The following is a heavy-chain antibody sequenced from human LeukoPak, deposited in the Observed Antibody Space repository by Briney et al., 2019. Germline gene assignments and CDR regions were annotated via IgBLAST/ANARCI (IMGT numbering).Heavy chain of an antibody. CDR2: ISNSGSTI. J-gene: IGHJ6*02. CDR1: GFTFSDFY. Sequence: GGSLRLSCAASGFTFSDFYMTWIRQAPGKGLEWVSYISNSGSTIYYADSVKGRFTISRDNAKNSLYLQMNSLRAEDTAVYYCARGPYGDYYYGMDVWGQGTTVTVSS. V-gene: IGHV3-11*04. CDR3: ARGPYGDYYYGMDV. D-gene: IGHD4-17*01.